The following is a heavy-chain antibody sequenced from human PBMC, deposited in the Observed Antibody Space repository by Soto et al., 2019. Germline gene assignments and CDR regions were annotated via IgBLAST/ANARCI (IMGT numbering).Heavy chain of an antibody. Sequence: GESLKISCKGSGYSFTSYWIGWVRQMPGKGLEWMGIIYPGDSDTRYSPSFQGQVTISADKSISTAYLQWSSLKASDTAMYYCARPANDYGEYEGAFDIWGQGTMVTVSS. V-gene: IGHV5-51*01. CDR3: ARPANDYGEYEGAFDI. CDR2: IYPGDSDT. CDR1: GYSFTSYW. J-gene: IGHJ3*02. D-gene: IGHD4-17*01.